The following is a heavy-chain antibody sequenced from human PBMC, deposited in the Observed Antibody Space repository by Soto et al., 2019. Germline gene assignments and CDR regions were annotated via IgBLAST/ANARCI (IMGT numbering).Heavy chain of an antibody. CDR1: GGSFSGYY. V-gene: IGHV4-34*01. CDR2: INHSGST. CDR3: ARGWGRIFDY. J-gene: IGHJ4*02. Sequence: QVQLQQWGAGLLKPSETLSLTCAVYGGSFSGYYWNWIRQPQGKGLEWIGEINHSGSTNYNPSLKSRVTKSGDTSKYQFSLKLSSVTAADTAVYYCARGWGRIFDYWGQGTLVTVSS. D-gene: IGHD7-27*01.